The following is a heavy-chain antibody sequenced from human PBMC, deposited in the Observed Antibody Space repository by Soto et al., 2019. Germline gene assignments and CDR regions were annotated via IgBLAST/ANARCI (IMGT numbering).Heavy chain of an antibody. V-gene: IGHV3-33*01. CDR1: GFTFSSYG. CDR2: IWYDGSNK. CDR3: ARERKSGYFDY. Sequence: QVQLVESGGGVVQPGRSLRLSCAASGFTFSSYGMHWVRQAPGKGLEWVAVIWYDGSNKYDADSVKGRFTISRDNSKNTLYLQMNSLRAEDTAVYYCARERKSGYFDYWGQGTLVTVSS. J-gene: IGHJ4*02. D-gene: IGHD3-3*01.